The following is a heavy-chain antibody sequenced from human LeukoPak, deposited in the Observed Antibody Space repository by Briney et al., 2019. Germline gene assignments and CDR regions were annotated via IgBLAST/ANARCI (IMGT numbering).Heavy chain of an antibody. CDR1: GGSISSSSYY. CDR3: ARGRPGGLYYYGSGSHPNLFDY. Sequence: PSETLSLTCTVSGGSISSSSYYWGWIRQPPGKGLEWIGSIYYSRSTYYNPSLKSRVTISVDTSKNQFSLKLSSVTAADTAVYYCARGRPGGLYYYGSGSHPNLFDYWGQGTLVTVSS. J-gene: IGHJ4*02. D-gene: IGHD3-10*01. CDR2: IYYSRST. V-gene: IGHV4-39*07.